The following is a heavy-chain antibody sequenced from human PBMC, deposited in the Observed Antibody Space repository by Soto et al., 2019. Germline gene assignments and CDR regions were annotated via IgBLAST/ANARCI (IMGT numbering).Heavy chain of an antibody. V-gene: IGHV3-30*18. CDR2: ISYDGSNK. D-gene: IGHD2-15*01. CDR1: GFTFSSYG. Sequence: GGSLRLSCAASGFTFSSYGMHWVRQAPGKGLEWVAVISYDGSNKYYADSVKGRFTISRDNSKNTLYLQMNSLRAEDTAVYYCAKEGWGLEVADAFDIWGQGTMVTVSS. J-gene: IGHJ3*02. CDR3: AKEGWGLEVADAFDI.